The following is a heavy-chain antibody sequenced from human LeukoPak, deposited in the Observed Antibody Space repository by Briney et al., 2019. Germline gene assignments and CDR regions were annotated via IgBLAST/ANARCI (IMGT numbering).Heavy chain of an antibody. D-gene: IGHD1-26*01. V-gene: IGHV4-39*01. CDR3: ARHSWGAGLFDY. Sequence: SETLSLTCTVPGDSISSVSYYWGWVRQPPGKGLEWIGSMYYSGSTYYNPSLKSRVTISVDTSKNQFSLKLSSVTAADTAVYYCARHSWGAGLFDYWGQGTLVTVSS. CDR1: GDSISSVSYY. CDR2: MYYSGST. J-gene: IGHJ4*02.